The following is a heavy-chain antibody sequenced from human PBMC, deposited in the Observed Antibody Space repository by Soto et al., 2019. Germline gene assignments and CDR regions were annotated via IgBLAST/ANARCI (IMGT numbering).Heavy chain of an antibody. CDR3: ARDRSRDQLPNDY. J-gene: IGHJ4*02. CDR2: IIPILGIA. V-gene: IGHV1-69*04. D-gene: IGHD2-2*01. CDR1: GGTFSSYT. Sequence: SVKVSCKASGGTFSSYTISWVRQAPGQGLEWMGRIIPILGIANYAQKFQGRVTITADKSTSTAYMELSSLRSEDTAVYYCARDRSRDQLPNDYWGQGTLVTVSS.